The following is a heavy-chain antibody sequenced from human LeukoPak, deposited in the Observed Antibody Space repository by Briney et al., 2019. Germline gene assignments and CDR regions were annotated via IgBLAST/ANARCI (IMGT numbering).Heavy chain of an antibody. CDR3: AASSGVTLGRF. CDR2: IYYTGIT. V-gene: IGHV4-31*03. J-gene: IGHJ4*02. Sequence: SETLSLTCTVSSGSISSGTHYYNWIRQHPGKGLEWIGYIYYTGITSYNPSLRGRVSMSVDTSMNQVSLKVTSLTAADTAVYYCAASSGVTLGRFWGQGALVTVSS. D-gene: IGHD4/OR15-4a*01. CDR1: SGSISSGTHY.